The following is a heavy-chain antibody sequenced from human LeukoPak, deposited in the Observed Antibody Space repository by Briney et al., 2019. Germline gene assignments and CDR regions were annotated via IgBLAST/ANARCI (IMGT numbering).Heavy chain of an antibody. V-gene: IGHV4-30-2*01. Sequence: PSETLSLTCTVSGGSISSGGYYWSWIRQPPGKGLEWIGYIYQSGSTYYNSSLKNRVTISVDRSKNQFSLKLRFVTAADTAVYYCARVEGFYCSSTSCPLDYWGQGTLVTVSS. CDR1: GGSISSGGYY. J-gene: IGHJ4*02. CDR3: ARVEGFYCSSTSCPLDY. D-gene: IGHD2-2*01. CDR2: IYQSGST.